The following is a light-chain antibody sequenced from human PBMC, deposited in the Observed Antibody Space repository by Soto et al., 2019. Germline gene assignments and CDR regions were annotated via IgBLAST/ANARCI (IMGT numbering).Light chain of an antibody. V-gene: IGLV2-8*01. CDR1: SSDVGGYNY. CDR2: EVT. CDR3: SSFAGGGNPVL. Sequence: QSVLTQPPSASGSLGQSVTISCTRTSSDVGGYNYVSWLQQHPGKAPKVMIYEVTKRPPGVPDRFSGSKSGNTASLTVSGLQAEDEADYYCSSFAGGGNPVLLGGGTKVTVL. J-gene: IGLJ2*01.